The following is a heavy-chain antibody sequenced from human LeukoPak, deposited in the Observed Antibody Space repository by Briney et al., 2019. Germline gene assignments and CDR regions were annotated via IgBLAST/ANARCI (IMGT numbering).Heavy chain of an antibody. CDR1: GFSLSNYW. Sequence: GESLRLSCAASGFSLSNYWMHWVRQAPGEGLLWVARINSDETGTSYAYSVKGRFPISRDNAKNTLYLQMNRIRVEDKDVSFCARDGSLPDYWGQGTLVTVSS. V-gene: IGHV3-74*01. CDR3: ARDGSLPDY. J-gene: IGHJ4*02. CDR2: INSDETGT.